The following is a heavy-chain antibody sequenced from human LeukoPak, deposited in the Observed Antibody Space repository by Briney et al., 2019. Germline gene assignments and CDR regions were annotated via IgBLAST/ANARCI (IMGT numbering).Heavy chain of an antibody. V-gene: IGHV3-74*01. J-gene: IGHJ4*02. D-gene: IGHD2-21*02. CDR2: TNEHGTII. CDR3: ARDHCGGDCYLDY. CDR1: GFSFSNYW. Sequence: GGSLRLSCAASGFSFSNYWFHWVRQAPGEGLVWVSRTNEHGTIINYADSVKGRFTISRDNSKNTLYLQMNSLRAEDTAVYYCARDHCGGDCYLDYWGQGTLVTVSS.